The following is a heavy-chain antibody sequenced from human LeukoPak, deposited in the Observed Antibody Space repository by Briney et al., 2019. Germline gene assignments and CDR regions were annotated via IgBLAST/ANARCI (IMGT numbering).Heavy chain of an antibody. CDR3: ARATYYSSSSPAFDV. D-gene: IGHD6-6*01. V-gene: IGHV4-59*01. J-gene: IGHJ3*01. CDR2: IYYSGST. CDR1: GGSISSYY. Sequence: SETLSLTCTVSGGSISSYYWSWIRQPPGKGLEWIGYIYYSGSTNYNPSLKSRVTISIDKSKNQFSLKLSSVTAADTAVYYCARATYYSSSSPAFDVWGEGTMVTVSS.